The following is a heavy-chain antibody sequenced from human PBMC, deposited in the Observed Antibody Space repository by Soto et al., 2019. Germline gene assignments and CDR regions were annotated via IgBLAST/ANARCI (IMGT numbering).Heavy chain of an antibody. V-gene: IGHV3-23*01. CDR2: VTANGGST. J-gene: IGHJ6*02. CDR1: GFTFSVYA. Sequence: EVQLLESGGGFVQPGGSLRLSCAATGFTFSVYAMTWVRQXPGXXLXWVXXVTANGGSTYSADSVKGRFTISRDNSKNTLFLQMNSLRAXDTAVXXCAXXXVGXXXXXXXXXGMDVWGQGTTVTVSS. CDR3: AXXXVGXXXXXXXXXGMDV.